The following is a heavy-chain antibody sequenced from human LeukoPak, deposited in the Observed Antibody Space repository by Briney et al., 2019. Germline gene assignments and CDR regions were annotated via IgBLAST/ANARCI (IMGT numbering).Heavy chain of an antibody. J-gene: IGHJ5*02. CDR1: GYTFTSYY. CDR2: INPSGGST. Sequence: ASVKVSCKASGYTFTSYYMHWVRQAPGQGLEWMGIINPSGGSTSYAQKFQGRVTMTRDMSTSTVYMELSSLRSEDTAVYYCARDTDCTNGVCFPPYRFDPWGQGTLVTVSS. CDR3: ARDTDCTNGVCFPPYRFDP. D-gene: IGHD2-8*01. V-gene: IGHV1-46*01.